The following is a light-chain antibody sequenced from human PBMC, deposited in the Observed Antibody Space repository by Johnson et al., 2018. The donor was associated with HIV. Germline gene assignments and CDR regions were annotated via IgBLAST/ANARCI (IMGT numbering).Light chain of an antibody. CDR3: GTWDSSLSAL. V-gene: IGLV1-51*02. CDR2: ENN. Sequence: QSVLTQPPSVSAAPGQKVTISCSGSSSNIGNNYVSWYQQLPGTAPKLIIYENNKRPSGIPDRFSGSKSGTSATLGITGLPTGDEADYYCGTWDSSLSALFGTGTKVTVL. CDR1: SSNIGNNY. J-gene: IGLJ1*01.